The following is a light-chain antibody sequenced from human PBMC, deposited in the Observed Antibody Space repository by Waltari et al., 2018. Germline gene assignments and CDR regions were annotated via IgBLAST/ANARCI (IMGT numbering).Light chain of an antibody. CDR1: SSDVGAYNY. V-gene: IGLV2-14*03. Sequence: QSALTQPASVSGSPGQSITISCTGTSSDVGAYNYVSWYQQHPDKATKPMIFDVSNPPSGVANRFYGSNSGNTAFPTMSGLHADDKADYYCSTYISSSALELFGGGNSLSVL. CDR2: DVS. CDR3: STYISSSALEL. J-gene: IGLJ2*01.